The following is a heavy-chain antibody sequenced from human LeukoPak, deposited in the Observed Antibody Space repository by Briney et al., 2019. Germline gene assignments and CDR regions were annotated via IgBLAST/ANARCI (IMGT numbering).Heavy chain of an antibody. CDR3: ARGPYSYDSSGAFDI. V-gene: IGHV4-61*05. CDR2: IYYSGST. CDR1: GGSIGSSTFS. Sequence: PSETLSLTCTVSGGSIGSSTFSWGWIRQPPGKGLEWIGYIYYSGSTNYNPSLKSRVTISVDTSKNQFSLKLSSVTAADTAVYFCARGPYSYDSSGAFDIWGQGTMVTVSS. D-gene: IGHD3-22*01. J-gene: IGHJ3*02.